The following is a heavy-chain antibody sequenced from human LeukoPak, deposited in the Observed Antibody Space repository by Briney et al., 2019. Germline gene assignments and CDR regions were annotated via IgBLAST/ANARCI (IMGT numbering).Heavy chain of an antibody. CDR2: MNPNSGNT. D-gene: IGHD3-3*01. CDR3: ARGRGIFGVVFNWFDP. V-gene: IGHV1-8*01. Sequence: ASVKVSCKASGYTFTSYDINWVRQATGQGLEWMGWMNPNSGNTGYAQKFQGRVTMTRNTSISTAYMELSSLRSEDTAVCYCARGRGIFGVVFNWFDPWGQGTLVTVSS. CDR1: GYTFTSYD. J-gene: IGHJ5*02.